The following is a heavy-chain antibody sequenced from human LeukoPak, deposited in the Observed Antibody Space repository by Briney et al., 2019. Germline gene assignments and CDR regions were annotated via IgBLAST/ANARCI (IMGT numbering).Heavy chain of an antibody. Sequence: GGSLRLSCAASGFTFSNYGMHWVRQAPGKGLERVAVISYDGSNKYYADSVKGRFTISRDKSKNTLYLQMNSLRIEDTAVYYCAKEEYSTRYYYYGMDVWGQGTTVTVSS. CDR3: AKEEYSTRYYYYGMDV. J-gene: IGHJ6*02. D-gene: IGHD2-2*01. V-gene: IGHV3-30*18. CDR1: GFTFSNYG. CDR2: ISYDGSNK.